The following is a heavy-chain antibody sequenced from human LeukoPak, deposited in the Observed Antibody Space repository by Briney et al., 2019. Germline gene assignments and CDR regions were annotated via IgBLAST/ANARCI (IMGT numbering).Heavy chain of an antibody. CDR1: GGSISSGDYY. CDR3: ARGMASGFWSGYSFDY. J-gene: IGHJ4*02. Sequence: SETLSLTCTVSGGSISSGDYYWSWIRQPPGKGLEWIGYIYYSGSTYYNPSLKSRVTISVDTSKNQLPLKLSSVTAADTAVYYCARGMASGFWSGYSFDYWSQGTLVTVSS. V-gene: IGHV4-30-4*08. D-gene: IGHD3-3*01. CDR2: IYYSGST.